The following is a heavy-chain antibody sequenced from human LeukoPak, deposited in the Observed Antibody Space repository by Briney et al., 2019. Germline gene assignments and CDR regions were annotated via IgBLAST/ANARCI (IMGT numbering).Heavy chain of an antibody. V-gene: IGHV3-23*01. CDR1: GFTFSSHA. CDR2: VRDSGLRT. Sequence: GGSLRLSCAASGFTFSSHAMAWVRQAPGKGLEWVSVVRDSGLRTFYADSVTGRFAISRDNSRNTVFLQMNSLRADDTAVYYCARPGCGGNCYYRMDVWGKGTTVTVSS. D-gene: IGHD2-21*01. CDR3: ARPGCGGNCYYRMDV. J-gene: IGHJ6*04.